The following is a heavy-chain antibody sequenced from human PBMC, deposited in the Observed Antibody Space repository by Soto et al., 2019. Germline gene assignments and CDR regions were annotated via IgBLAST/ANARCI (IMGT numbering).Heavy chain of an antibody. CDR2: IYSGDNT. CDR3: ARDLRGSGCFDY. J-gene: IGHJ4*02. Sequence: EVQLVESGGGLVQPGGSLRLSCAASGFTVSSNYMSWVRQAPGKGLEWVSLIYSGDNTFYADSVKGRFTISRDNSKNTLYLQMNSLRAEDTAVYYCARDLRGSGCFDYWGQGTLVTVSS. CDR1: GFTVSSNY. V-gene: IGHV3-66*01. D-gene: IGHD6-19*01.